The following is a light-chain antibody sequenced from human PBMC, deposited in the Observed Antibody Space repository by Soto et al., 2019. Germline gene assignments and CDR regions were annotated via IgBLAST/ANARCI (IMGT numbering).Light chain of an antibody. CDR2: DVS. J-gene: IGLJ2*01. V-gene: IGLV2-11*01. CDR3: CSYTGSYTLI. CDR1: SSDIGAYNF. Sequence: QSALTQPRSVSGSPGQSVTISCTGTSSDIGAYNFLSWYQQHPGKAPKLLIYDVSQRPSGVPDRFSASKSGNTASLTLSGLQAEDEADYYCCSYTGSYTLIFGGGTKVTVL.